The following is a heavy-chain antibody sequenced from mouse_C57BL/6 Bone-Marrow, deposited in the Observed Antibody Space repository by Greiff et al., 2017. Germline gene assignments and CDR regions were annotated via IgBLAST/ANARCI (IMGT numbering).Heavy chain of an antibody. CDR2: IDPNSGGT. CDR1: GYTFTSYW. J-gene: IGHJ1*03. D-gene: IGHD1-1*01. Sequence: QVQLKQPGAELVKPGASVKLSCKASGYTFTSYWMHWVKQRPGRGLEWIGRIDPNSGGTKYNEKFKSKATLTVDKPSSTAYMQLSSLTAEDSAVYYCAREGTIRYYGSSWYFDVWGTGTTVTVSS. CDR3: AREGTIRYYGSSWYFDV. V-gene: IGHV1-72*01.